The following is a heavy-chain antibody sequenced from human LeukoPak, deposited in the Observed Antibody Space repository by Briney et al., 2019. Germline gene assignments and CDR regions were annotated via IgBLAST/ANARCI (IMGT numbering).Heavy chain of an antibody. CDR1: GFTFSDYS. V-gene: IGHV3-21*01. CDR3: ARGFSSSWYPPDY. J-gene: IGHJ4*02. D-gene: IGHD6-13*01. Sequence: GGSLRLSCAASGFTFSDYSMNWVRQAPGKGLEWVSSIGSSGNYIYYADSLRGRVTISRDNAKNSLYLQMNSLRAEDTAAYYCARGFSSSWYPPDYWGQGTLVTVSS. CDR2: IGSSGNYI.